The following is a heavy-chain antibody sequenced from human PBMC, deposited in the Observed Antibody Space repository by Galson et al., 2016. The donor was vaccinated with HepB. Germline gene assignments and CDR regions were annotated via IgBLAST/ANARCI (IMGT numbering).Heavy chain of an antibody. V-gene: IGHV3-49*04. J-gene: IGHJ6*02. CDR1: GFTFGDYA. D-gene: IGHD1-1*01. Sequence: SLRLSCAASGFTFGDYALSWVRQAPGKGLEWVGFLRSKAYGGTIEYAASVKGRFTISRDDSKSIAYLQMNSLKTEDTTVYYCGTTIYYYYGMDVWGQGTTVTVSS. CDR2: LRSKAYGGTI. CDR3: GTTIYYYYGMDV.